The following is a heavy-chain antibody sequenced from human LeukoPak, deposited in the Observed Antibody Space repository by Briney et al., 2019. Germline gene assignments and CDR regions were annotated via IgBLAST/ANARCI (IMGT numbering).Heavy chain of an antibody. D-gene: IGHD2-2*01. CDR3: ARGHIKSAARTRLYYYYYYMDV. J-gene: IGHJ6*03. V-gene: IGHV4-4*07. CDR2: IHTSGST. CDR1: GGSISSYY. Sequence: PSETLSLTCTVSGGSISSYYWNWIRQPAGRGLEWIGRIHTSGSTNYNPSLKSRVTMSVDTSKNQFSLKLSSVTAADTAVYYCARGHIKSAARTRLYYYYYYMDVWGKGTTVTVSS.